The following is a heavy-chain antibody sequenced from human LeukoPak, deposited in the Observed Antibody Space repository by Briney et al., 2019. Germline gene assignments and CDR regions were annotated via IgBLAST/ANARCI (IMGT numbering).Heavy chain of an antibody. D-gene: IGHD3-10*01. Sequence: SGTLSLTCTVSGYSISSGYYWGWIRQPPGKGLEWIGSIYHSGNTYYNPSLKSRVTISVDTSKNQFSLKLSSVTAADTAVYYCARVAMVRGVIIHWFDPWGQGTLVTVSS. J-gene: IGHJ5*02. V-gene: IGHV4-38-2*02. CDR1: GYSISSGYY. CDR2: IYHSGNT. CDR3: ARVAMVRGVIIHWFDP.